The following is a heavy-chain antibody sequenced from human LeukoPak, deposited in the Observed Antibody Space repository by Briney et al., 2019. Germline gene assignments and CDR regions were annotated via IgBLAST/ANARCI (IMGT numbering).Heavy chain of an antibody. CDR3: ARPGAMVTPFPFDY. CDR2: IYYSGST. Sequence: PSETLSLTCTVSGGSISSSSYYWGWIRQPPGRGLEWNGSIYYSGSTYYNPSLKSRVTISIDTSRNQFSLKLSSVTAADTAVYYCARPGAMVTPFPFDYWGQGTLVTVSS. CDR1: GGSISSSSYY. V-gene: IGHV4-39*01. D-gene: IGHD5-18*01. J-gene: IGHJ4*02.